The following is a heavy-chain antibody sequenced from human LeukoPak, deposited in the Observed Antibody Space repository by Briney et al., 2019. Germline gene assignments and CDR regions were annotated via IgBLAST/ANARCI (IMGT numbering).Heavy chain of an antibody. Sequence: ASVKVSCKASGYTFTGYHMHWVRQAPGQGLEWMGRISPNSGGTNYAQKFQGRVTMTRDTSISTAYMELSRLRSDDTAVYYCASFQSSGWYPAEYFQHWGQGTLVTVSS. CDR2: ISPNSGGT. V-gene: IGHV1-2*06. D-gene: IGHD6-19*01. CDR3: ASFQSSGWYPAEYFQH. J-gene: IGHJ1*01. CDR1: GYTFTGYH.